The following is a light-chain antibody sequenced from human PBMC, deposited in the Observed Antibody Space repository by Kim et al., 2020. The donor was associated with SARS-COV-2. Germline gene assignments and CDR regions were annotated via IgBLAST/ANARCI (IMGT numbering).Light chain of an antibody. CDR3: HQYDSSPRT. V-gene: IGKV3-20*01. J-gene: IGKJ1*01. CDR2: GAS. Sequence: EIVVTQSPGTLSLSPGERATLSCRAIQTVRGNYLAWYQQKPGQAPRLLIYGASNRATDIPDRFSGSGSGTDFTLTISRLEPEDFAVYYCHQYDSSPRTFGQGTKVDIK. CDR1: QTVRGNY.